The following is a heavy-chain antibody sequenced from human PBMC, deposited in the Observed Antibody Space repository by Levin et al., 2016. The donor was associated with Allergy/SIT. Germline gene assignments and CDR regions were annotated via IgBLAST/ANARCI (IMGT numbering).Heavy chain of an antibody. D-gene: IGHD3-10*01. V-gene: IGHV3-21*01. CDR2: ISSSSSYI. J-gene: IGHJ5*02. Sequence: WIRQPPGKGLEWVSSISSSSSYIYYADSVKGRFTISRDNAKNSLYLQMNSLRAEDTAVYYCARALGITMVRGPWNWFDPWGQGTLVTVSS. CDR3: ARALGITMVRGPWNWFDP.